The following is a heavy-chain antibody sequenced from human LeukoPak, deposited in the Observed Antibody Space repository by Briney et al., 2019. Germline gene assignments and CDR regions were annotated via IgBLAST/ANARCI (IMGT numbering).Heavy chain of an antibody. CDR2: ISGSDGGT. CDR1: GFTFSSYA. Sequence: GGSPRLSCAASGFTFSSYAMNWVRQAPGKGLEWVSAISGSDGGTYYSDSVKGRFTISRDNSKNTLYLQMNSLRAEDTAVYYCAKAPRYYYDSSGYPYYFDYWGQGTLVTVSS. V-gene: IGHV3-23*01. D-gene: IGHD3-22*01. J-gene: IGHJ4*02. CDR3: AKAPRYYYDSSGYPYYFDY.